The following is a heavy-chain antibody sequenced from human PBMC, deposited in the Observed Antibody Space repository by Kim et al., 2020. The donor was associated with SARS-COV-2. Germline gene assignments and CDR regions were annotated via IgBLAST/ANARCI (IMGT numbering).Heavy chain of an antibody. CDR2: ISYDGSNK. V-gene: IGHV3-30*18. CDR1: GFTFSSYG. CDR3: AKSLAQGAFFDY. Sequence: GGSLRLSCAASGFTFSSYGMHWVRKAPGKGLEWVAVISYDGSNKYYTDSVKGRFTISRDNSKNTLYLQMNSLRAEDTAVYYCAKSLAQGAFFDYWGQGTLVTVSS. D-gene: IGHD3-10*01. J-gene: IGHJ4*02.